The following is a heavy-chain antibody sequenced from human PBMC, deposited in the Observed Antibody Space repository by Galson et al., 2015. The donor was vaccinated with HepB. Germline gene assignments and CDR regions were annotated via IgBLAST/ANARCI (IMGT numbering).Heavy chain of an antibody. CDR3: ARGGDSSGYYYYFDY. D-gene: IGHD3-22*01. J-gene: IGHJ4*02. CDR1: GGPFSGYY. Sequence: ETLSLTCVVSGGPFSGYYWSWIRQPPGKGLEWIGEINHSGITNYNPSLKSRGTISVDTTKSQFSLQLRSLTAADTAVYYCARGGDSSGYYYYFDYWGQGTLVTVSS. V-gene: IGHV4-34*01. CDR2: INHSGIT.